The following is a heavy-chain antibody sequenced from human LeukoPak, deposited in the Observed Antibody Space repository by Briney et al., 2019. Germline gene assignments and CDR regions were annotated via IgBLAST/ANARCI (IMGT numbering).Heavy chain of an antibody. Sequence: GRSLRLSCAASGFTFSSYGMHWVRQAPGKGLEWVSAISGSGGSTYYADSVKGRFTISRDNSKNTLYLQMNSLRAEDTAVYYCAKGKYDSSSWYPDYWGQGTLVTVSS. CDR1: GFTFSSYG. CDR3: AKGKYDSSSWYPDY. D-gene: IGHD6-13*01. V-gene: IGHV3-23*01. CDR2: ISGSGGST. J-gene: IGHJ4*02.